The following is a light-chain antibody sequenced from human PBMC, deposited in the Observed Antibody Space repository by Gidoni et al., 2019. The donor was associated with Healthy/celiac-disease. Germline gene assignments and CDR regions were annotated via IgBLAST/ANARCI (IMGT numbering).Light chain of an antibody. CDR3: QQYDTLPLT. V-gene: IGKV1-33*01. Sequence: DIQMTQSPSSLSASVGDRVTITCQASQDISNYLNWYQQKPGKAPKLLIYDASNLETGVPSRFSRSGSGTDFTFTISSLQPEDIATYYCQQYDTLPLTFGQGTRLEIK. CDR1: QDISNY. J-gene: IGKJ5*01. CDR2: DAS.